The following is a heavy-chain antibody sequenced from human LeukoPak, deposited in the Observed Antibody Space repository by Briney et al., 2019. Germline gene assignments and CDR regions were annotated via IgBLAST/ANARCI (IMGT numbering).Heavy chain of an antibody. CDR3: ARASVGCNSASCYSTQFDY. V-gene: IGHV4-34*01. CDR1: GGSFSGCY. J-gene: IGHJ4*02. D-gene: IGHD2-2*01. Sequence: SETLSLTCALYGGSFSGCYWSWIRQPPGKGLEWIGEINHSGSTNYNPSLKSRVTISVDTSKNQFSLKLSSVTAADTAVYYCARASVGCNSASCYSTQFDYWRQGTLVTVSS. CDR2: INHSGST.